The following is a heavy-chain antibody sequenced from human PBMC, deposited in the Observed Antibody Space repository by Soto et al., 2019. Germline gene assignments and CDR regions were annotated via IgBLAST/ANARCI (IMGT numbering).Heavy chain of an antibody. Sequence: GGSLRLSCSASGFTFSSYAMHWVRQAPGKGLEYVSAISSNGGSTYYADSVKGRFTISRDNSKNTPYLQMSSLRAEDTAVYYCVKNLAARGDDYWGQGTLVTVSS. V-gene: IGHV3-64D*08. CDR3: VKNLAARGDDY. CDR2: ISSNGGST. D-gene: IGHD6-6*01. J-gene: IGHJ4*02. CDR1: GFTFSSYA.